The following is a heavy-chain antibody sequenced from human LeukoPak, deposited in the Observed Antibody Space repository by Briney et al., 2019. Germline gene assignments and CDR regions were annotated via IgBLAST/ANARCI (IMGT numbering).Heavy chain of an antibody. V-gene: IGHV1-18*01. D-gene: IGHD6-13*01. CDR1: GYTFTSYG. J-gene: IGHJ4*02. CDR2: ISAYNGNT. CDR3: ARGKQQPSGD. Sequence: GASVKVSCKASGYTFTSYGLSWVRQAPGQGLEWMGWISAYNGNTNYAQKFQGRVTMTRDTSISTAYMELSRLRSDDTAVYYCARGKQQPSGDWGQGTLVTVSS.